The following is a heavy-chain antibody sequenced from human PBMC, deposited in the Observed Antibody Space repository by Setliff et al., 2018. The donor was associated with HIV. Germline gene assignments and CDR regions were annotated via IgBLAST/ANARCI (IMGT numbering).Heavy chain of an antibody. J-gene: IGHJ6*03. CDR2: VYFSGST. V-gene: IGHV4-59*01. Sequence: SETLSLTCTVSGDPISTYYWSWVRKPPGKGLEWIGYVYFSGSTSYSPSLRGRVTMSVDPSKNQFSLKLNSVTAADTAIYFCARGNYDTSDYYTNFYYYYMDVWGKGTAVTVSS. CDR1: GDPISTYY. CDR3: ARGNYDTSDYYTNFYYYYMDV. D-gene: IGHD3-22*01.